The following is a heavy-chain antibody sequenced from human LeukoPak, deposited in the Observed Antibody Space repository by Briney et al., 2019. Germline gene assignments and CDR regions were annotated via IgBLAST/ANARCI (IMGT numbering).Heavy chain of an antibody. CDR3: VRKNRDFNAAFDI. Sequence: PGGSLRLSCAASGFTFSNNYMSWVRQAPGKGLEWVSITYSDSSTNYADSVKGRLTISTDTSQNTLFLQMNSLRDEDTAVYYCVRKNRDFNAAFDIWGQGTVVTVSS. J-gene: IGHJ3*02. V-gene: IGHV3-53*01. CDR1: GFTFSNNY. CDR2: TYSDSST. D-gene: IGHD2-21*02.